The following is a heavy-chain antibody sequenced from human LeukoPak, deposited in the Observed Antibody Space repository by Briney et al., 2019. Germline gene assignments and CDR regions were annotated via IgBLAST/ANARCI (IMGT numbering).Heavy chain of an antibody. V-gene: IGHV3-21*01. D-gene: IGHD3/OR15-3a*01. J-gene: IGHJ4*02. CDR2: ISSSSSYI. Sequence: PGGSPRLSCAASGFTFSSYEMNWVRQAPGKGLEWVSSISSSSSYIYYADSVKGRFTISRDNAKNSLYLQMNSLRAEDTAVYYCAIFPLGDWLLSLDYWGQGTLVTVSS. CDR3: AIFPLGDWLLSLDY. CDR1: GFTFSSYE.